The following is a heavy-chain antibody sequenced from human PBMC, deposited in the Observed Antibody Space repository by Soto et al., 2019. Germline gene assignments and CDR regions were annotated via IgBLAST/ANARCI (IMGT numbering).Heavy chain of an antibody. Sequence: GGSLRLSCAASGFTFSSYWMSWVRQAPGKGLEWVANIKQDGSEKYDVDSVKGRFTISRDNAKNSLYLQMNSLRAEDTAVYYCAREREDRITIFGTNFYGMDVWGQGTTVTVS. D-gene: IGHD3-3*01. CDR3: AREREDRITIFGTNFYGMDV. V-gene: IGHV3-7*03. J-gene: IGHJ6*02. CDR2: IKQDGSEK. CDR1: GFTFSSYW.